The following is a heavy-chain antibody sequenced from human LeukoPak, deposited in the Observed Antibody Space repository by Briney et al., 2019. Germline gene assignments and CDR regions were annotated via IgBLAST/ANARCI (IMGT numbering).Heavy chain of an antibody. D-gene: IGHD3-3*01. CDR2: ISSSGSTI. V-gene: IGHV3-11*01. CDR1: GFTFSDYY. J-gene: IGHJ4*02. Sequence: GGSLRLSCAASGFTFSDYYMSWIRQAPGKGLEWASYISSSGSTIYYADSVKGRFTISRDNAKNSLYLQMNSLRAEDTAVYYCASSYDFWSGSTPFDYWGQGTLVTVSS. CDR3: ASSYDFWSGSTPFDY.